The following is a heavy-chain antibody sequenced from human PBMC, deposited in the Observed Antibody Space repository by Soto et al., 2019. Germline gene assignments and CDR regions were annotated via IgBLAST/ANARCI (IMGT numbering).Heavy chain of an antibody. CDR1: GGSISSGGYY. V-gene: IGHV4-31*03. Sequence: QVQLQESGPGLVKPSQTLSLTCTVSGGSISSGGYYWSWIRQHPGKGLEWIGYIYYSGSTYYNPSLTSRVTLPVDTSKNQFSRKLSSVTAADTAVYYCARSPEATVTAFDYWGQGTLVTVSS. CDR2: IYYSGST. CDR3: ARSPEATVTAFDY. D-gene: IGHD4-17*01. J-gene: IGHJ4*02.